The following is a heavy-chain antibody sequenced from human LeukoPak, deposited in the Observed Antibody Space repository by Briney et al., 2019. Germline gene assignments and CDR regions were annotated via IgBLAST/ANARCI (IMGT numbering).Heavy chain of an antibody. CDR1: GGSVSSGGYY. D-gene: IGHD7-27*01. CDR2: IYYSGNT. V-gene: IGHV4-61*08. CDR3: ARVDRSGFDY. J-gene: IGHJ4*02. Sequence: SETLSLTCTVSGGSVSSGGYYWSWIRQPPGKGLEWIGYIYYSGNTNYNPSLKSRVTISVDTSKNQFSLKLSSVTAADTAVYYCARVDRSGFDYWGQGTLVTVSS.